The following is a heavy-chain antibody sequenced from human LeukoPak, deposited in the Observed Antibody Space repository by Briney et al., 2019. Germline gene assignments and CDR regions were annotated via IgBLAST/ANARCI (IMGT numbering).Heavy chain of an antibody. CDR3: ARDPRIRYSSSSVYFDY. Sequence: PSETLSLTCTVSGGSISSYYWSWIRQPAGKGLEWIGRIYTSGSTNYDPSLKSRVTMSVDTSKNQFSLKLSSVTAADTAVYYCARDPRIRYSSSSVYFDYWGQGTLVTVSS. D-gene: IGHD6-6*01. CDR1: GGSISSYY. J-gene: IGHJ4*02. CDR2: IYTSGST. V-gene: IGHV4-4*07.